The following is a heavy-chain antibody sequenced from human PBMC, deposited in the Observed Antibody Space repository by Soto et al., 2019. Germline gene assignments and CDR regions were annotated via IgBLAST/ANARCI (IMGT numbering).Heavy chain of an antibody. D-gene: IGHD5-18*01. CDR3: AKDPPTPGYSYGAIDY. Sequence: QLGGCLRLSCAASGFTFSSYGMHWVRQAPGKGLEWVAVISYDGSNKYYADSVKGRFTISRDNSKNTLYLQMNSLRAEDTAVYYCAKDPPTPGYSYGAIDYWGQGTLVTVSS. CDR1: GFTFSSYG. CDR2: ISYDGSNK. V-gene: IGHV3-30*18. J-gene: IGHJ4*02.